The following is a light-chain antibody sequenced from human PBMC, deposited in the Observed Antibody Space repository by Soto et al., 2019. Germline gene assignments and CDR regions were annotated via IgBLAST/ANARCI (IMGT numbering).Light chain of an antibody. J-gene: IGKJ1*01. CDR3: QQYNNRPPAT. V-gene: IGKV3-15*01. Sequence: EIVLTQSPGTLSLSPGERATLNCRASQSVSSKLAWYQQKPGQASRLLIYRASTRATDIPARFSGSGSGTEFTLTISSLQSEDFAVYYCQQYNNRPPATFGQGTK. CDR1: QSVSSK. CDR2: RAS.